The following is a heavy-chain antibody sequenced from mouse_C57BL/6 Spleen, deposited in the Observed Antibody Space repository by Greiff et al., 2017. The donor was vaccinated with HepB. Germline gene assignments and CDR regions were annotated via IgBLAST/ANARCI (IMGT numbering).Heavy chain of an antibody. CDR3: ARRGYYYGSSSYWYFDV. D-gene: IGHD1-1*01. J-gene: IGHJ1*03. V-gene: IGHV5-15*01. CDR2: LSNLEYSI. CDR1: GFTFSDYG. Sequence: EVQLQESGGGLVQPGGSLKLSCAASGFTFSDYGMAWVRQAPRKGPGWVAFLSNLEYSIYYAYTVTGRFPISRENAKTTLYLEMSSLRSEDTAMYYCARRGYYYGSSSYWYFDVWGTGTTVTVSS.